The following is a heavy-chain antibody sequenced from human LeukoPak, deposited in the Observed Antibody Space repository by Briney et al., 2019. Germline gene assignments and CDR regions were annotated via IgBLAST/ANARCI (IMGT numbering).Heavy chain of an antibody. CDR2: IIPIFGTA. Sequence: SVKVSCKASGGTFSSYAISWVRQAPGQGLEWMGGIIPIFGTANYAQKFQGRVTITADESTSTAYMELSSLRSEDTAVYYCARERRGDIVVVPAAIQWFDPWGQGTLVTVSS. CDR1: GGTFSSYA. D-gene: IGHD2-2*02. CDR3: ARERRGDIVVVPAAIQWFDP. J-gene: IGHJ5*02. V-gene: IGHV1-69*13.